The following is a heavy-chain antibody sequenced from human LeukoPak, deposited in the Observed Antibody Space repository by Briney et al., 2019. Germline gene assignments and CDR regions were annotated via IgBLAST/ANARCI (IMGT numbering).Heavy chain of an antibody. D-gene: IGHD1-26*01. CDR1: GFSLSTSGVG. CDR3: AHSVIVGSTLGYFDY. CDR2: IYSYVDN. J-gene: IGHJ4*02. Sequence: SGPTLVNPTQTLTLTFTFSGFSLSTSGVGVGLIRQPPVKALEWLALIYSYVDNRYSPSLKTRITITKDTSKNQVVLTMTNMDAVDTATYSCAHSVIVGSTLGYFDYWGQGTLVTVSS. V-gene: IGHV2-5*01.